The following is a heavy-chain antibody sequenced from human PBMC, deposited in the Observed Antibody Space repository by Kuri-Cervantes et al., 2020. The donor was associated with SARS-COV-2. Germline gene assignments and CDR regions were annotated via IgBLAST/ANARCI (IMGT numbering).Heavy chain of an antibody. J-gene: IGHJ5*02. D-gene: IGHD3-10*01. CDR3: ARDHSRAMVRGVRFNWFDP. Sequence: GESLKISCAASGFTFSSYEMNWVRQAPGKGLEWVSYISSSGSTIYYADSVKGRFTISRDNAKNSLYLQMNSLRAEDTAVYYCARDHSRAMVRGVRFNWFDPWGQGTLVTVSS. CDR1: GFTFSSYE. V-gene: IGHV3-48*03. CDR2: ISSSGSTI.